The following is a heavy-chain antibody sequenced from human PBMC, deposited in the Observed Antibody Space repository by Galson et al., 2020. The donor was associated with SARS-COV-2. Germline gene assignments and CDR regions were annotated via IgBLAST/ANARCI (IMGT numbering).Heavy chain of an antibody. J-gene: IGHJ5*02. CDR1: RFIFRSFA. CDR3: ARDGDCGADCLHRWFDT. V-gene: IGHV3-30*04. CDR2: ISYDGRDT. D-gene: IGHD2-21*02. Sequence: GESLKISCAASRFIFRSFAMHWVRQVPGKGLEWVAVISYDGRDTQYADSVKGRFTISRDNSKNTLDLQMNSLSSEDTGVYYCARDGDCGADCLHRWFDTWGQGTLVIVSS.